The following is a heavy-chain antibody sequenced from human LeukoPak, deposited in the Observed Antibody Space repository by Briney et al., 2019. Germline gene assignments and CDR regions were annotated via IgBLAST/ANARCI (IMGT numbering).Heavy chain of an antibody. J-gene: IGHJ4*02. CDR3: ARNHGYSFDS. Sequence: PGRSLILSCAASGFTFSGYGMHWVRQAPGKGLEWVAVIWYDGNNKYYADSVKGRFTISRDNSKNTLHLQMNSLRAEDTAVYYCARNHGYSFDSWGQGTLVTVSS. D-gene: IGHD3-10*01. V-gene: IGHV3-33*01. CDR1: GFTFSGYG. CDR2: IWYDGNNK.